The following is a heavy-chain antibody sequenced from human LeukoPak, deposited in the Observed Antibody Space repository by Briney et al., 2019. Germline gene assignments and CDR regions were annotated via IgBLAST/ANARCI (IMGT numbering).Heavy chain of an antibody. V-gene: IGHV3-30*04. CDR1: GFTFSSYA. CDR2: ISYDGSNK. J-gene: IGHJ4*02. CDR3: ARSYSSEGNFDY. Sequence: GGSLRLSCAASGFTFSSYAMHWVRQAPGKGLEWVAVISYDGSNKYYADSVKGRFTISRDNSKNTLYLQMNSLRAEDTAVYYCARSYSSEGNFDYWGQGTLVTVSS. D-gene: IGHD6-19*01.